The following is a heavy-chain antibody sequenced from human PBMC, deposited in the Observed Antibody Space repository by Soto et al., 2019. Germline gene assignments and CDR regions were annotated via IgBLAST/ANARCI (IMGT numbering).Heavy chain of an antibody. CDR2: ISWNSGSI. Sequence: EVQLVESGGGLVQPGRSLRLSCAASGFTFDDYAMHWVRQAPGKGLEWVSGISWNSGSIGYADSVKGRFTISRDNAKNSLYLQMNSLRAEDTALYYCAKDITDYDFWSGQEAYYYGMDVWGQGTTVTVSS. V-gene: IGHV3-9*01. CDR1: GFTFDDYA. D-gene: IGHD3-3*01. CDR3: AKDITDYDFWSGQEAYYYGMDV. J-gene: IGHJ6*02.